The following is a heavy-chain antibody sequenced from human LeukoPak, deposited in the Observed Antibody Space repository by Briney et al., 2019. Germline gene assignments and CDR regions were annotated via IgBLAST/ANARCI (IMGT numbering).Heavy chain of an antibody. V-gene: IGHV4-34*01. CDR2: VYYSATT. CDR1: GASFSDYY. J-gene: IGHJ5*02. Sequence: RSSETLSLTCAVSGASFSDYYWNWLRQPPGKGLEWIATVYYSATTYSTPSLKSRVSISVDSSTNAFSLKLTSVTAADTAVYYCARDPVAGTGTDTWGQGALVTVSS. D-gene: IGHD1-1*01. CDR3: ARDPVAGTGTDT.